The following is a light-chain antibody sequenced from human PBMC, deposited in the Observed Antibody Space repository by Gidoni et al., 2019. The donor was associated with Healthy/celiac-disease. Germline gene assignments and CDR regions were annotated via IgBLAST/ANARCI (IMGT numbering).Light chain of an antibody. Sequence: QSVLTQPPSVSAAPGQKVPISCSGSSSNIGNNYVSWYQQLPGTAPKLLSYDNNKRPSGIPDRFSGAKSGTSATLGITGLQTGDEADYYCGAWDSSLSARVFGTGTKVTVL. CDR3: GAWDSSLSARV. CDR1: SSNIGNNY. V-gene: IGLV1-51*01. CDR2: DNN. J-gene: IGLJ1*01.